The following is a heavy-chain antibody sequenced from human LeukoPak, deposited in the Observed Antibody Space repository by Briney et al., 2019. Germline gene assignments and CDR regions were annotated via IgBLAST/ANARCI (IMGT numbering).Heavy chain of an antibody. V-gene: IGHV3-23*01. J-gene: IGHJ1*01. CDR2: ISGSGSST. CDR1: GFTFSNYA. D-gene: IGHD3-22*01. CDR3: ARAARTYDSSGYYYIYFQH. Sequence: GGSLRLSCAASGFTFSNYAMSWVRQAPGKGLEWVSAISGSGSSTYYADSVKGRFTISRDNAKNSLFLQMNSLRAEDTAVYYCARAARTYDSSGYYYIYFQHWGQGTLVSVSS.